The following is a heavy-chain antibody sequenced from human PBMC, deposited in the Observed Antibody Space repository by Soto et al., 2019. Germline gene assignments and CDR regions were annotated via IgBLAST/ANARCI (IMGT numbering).Heavy chain of an antibody. D-gene: IGHD1-26*01. CDR2: ISGSGAST. Sequence: EVQLLESGGGVGQPGGSLRLSCAASGFSFGGYAMSWVRQAAGKGLEWVSTISGSGASTFYADSVKGRFTISRDNSKNTCDLKINSLRAEDTAVYYCAKNSKGYSGSYFDYWGQGTLVTVSS. J-gene: IGHJ4*02. CDR1: GFSFGGYA. V-gene: IGHV3-23*01. CDR3: AKNSKGYSGSYFDY.